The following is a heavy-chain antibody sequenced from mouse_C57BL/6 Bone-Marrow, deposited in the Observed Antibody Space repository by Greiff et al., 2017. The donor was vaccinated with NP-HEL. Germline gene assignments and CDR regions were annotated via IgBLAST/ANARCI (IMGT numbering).Heavy chain of an antibody. D-gene: IGHD2-13*01. CDR2: INPSTGGT. Sequence: EVQRVESGPELVKPGASVKISCKASGYSFTGYYMNWVKQSPEKSLEWIGEINPSTGGTTYNQKFKAKATLTVDKSSSTAYMQLKSLTSEDSAVYYCARFDFRDYWGQGTTLTVSS. V-gene: IGHV1-42*01. CDR1: GYSFTGYY. J-gene: IGHJ2*01. CDR3: ARFDFRDY.